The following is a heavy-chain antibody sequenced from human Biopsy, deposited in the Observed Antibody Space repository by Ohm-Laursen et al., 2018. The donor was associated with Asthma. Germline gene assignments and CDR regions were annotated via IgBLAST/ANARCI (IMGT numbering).Heavy chain of an antibody. CDR3: ARGPEWNGLDV. D-gene: IGHD3-3*01. CDR1: GGSLRGYV. J-gene: IGHJ6*02. V-gene: IGHV4-34*01. Sequence: SDTLSLTCAVYGGSLRGYVWTWIRQPPGKGLEWIGESTQGGGTTFNPSLKSRVTISIDSSKSQLTLKVRSVTAADTAVYYCARGPEWNGLDVWGQGTTVTVSS. CDR2: STQGGGT.